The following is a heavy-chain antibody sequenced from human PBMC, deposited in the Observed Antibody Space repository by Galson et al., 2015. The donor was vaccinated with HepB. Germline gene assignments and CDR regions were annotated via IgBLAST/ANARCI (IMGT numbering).Heavy chain of an antibody. CDR1: GGTFSSYA. J-gene: IGHJ5*02. Sequence: SVKVSCKASGGTFSSYAISWVRQAPGQGLEWMGRIIPILGIANYAQKFQGRVTITADKSTSTAYMELSSLRSEDTAVYYCARGQLAVAGVGGHWFDPWGQGTLVTVSS. CDR2: IIPILGIA. D-gene: IGHD6-19*01. CDR3: ARGQLAVAGVGGHWFDP. V-gene: IGHV1-69*04.